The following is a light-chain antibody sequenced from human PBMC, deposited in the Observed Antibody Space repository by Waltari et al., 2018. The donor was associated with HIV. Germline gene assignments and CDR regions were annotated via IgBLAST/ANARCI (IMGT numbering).Light chain of an antibody. CDR2: AAS. Sequence: AIQMTQSPTSLSASVGDRVTITCRASQGIEKDLSWDQQKPGMAPRLLIYAASISQTGVPPRFSGSGSGAAFTLTISPLEAEDFATYYCLQDFSWPYTFGQGTKLEIK. V-gene: IGKV1-6*02. CDR1: QGIEKD. J-gene: IGKJ2*01. CDR3: LQDFSWPYT.